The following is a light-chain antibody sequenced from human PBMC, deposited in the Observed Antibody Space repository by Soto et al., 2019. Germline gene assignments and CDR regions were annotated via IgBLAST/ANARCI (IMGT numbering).Light chain of an antibody. Sequence: DIVMTQSPATLSASPGGRVIVSCRASQDVSSHLAWYQQRPGQAPRLLINAASIRATDTPDRISGSGSGTEFTLTISSLQSEDLAVYYCQQYNKWPWTFGQGTKVEI. CDR1: QDVSSH. CDR2: AAS. V-gene: IGKV3-15*01. J-gene: IGKJ1*01. CDR3: QQYNKWPWT.